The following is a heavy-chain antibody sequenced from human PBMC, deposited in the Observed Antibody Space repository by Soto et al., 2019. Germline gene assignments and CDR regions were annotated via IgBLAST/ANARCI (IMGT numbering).Heavy chain of an antibody. V-gene: IGHV2-5*02. D-gene: IGHD6-19*01. Sequence: QITLKESGPTLVKPTQTLTLTCTFSGFSLSTSGVGVGWIRQPPGKALEWLALIYWDDDKRFSPSLKSRLTITNDTSKNQVVLTMTNMDPVDTATYYCARRRDGYTSGGYSNWFDPWGQGTLVTVSS. CDR3: ARRRDGYTSGGYSNWFDP. CDR1: GFSLSTSGVG. CDR2: IYWDDDK. J-gene: IGHJ5*02.